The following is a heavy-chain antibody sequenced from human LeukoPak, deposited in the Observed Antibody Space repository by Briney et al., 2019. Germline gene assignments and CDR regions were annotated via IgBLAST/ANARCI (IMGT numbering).Heavy chain of an antibody. CDR1: GGTLSRSA. Sequence: GASVKVSCNASGGTLSRSAISWVRQAPGQGLEWMGGIIPIFGPADYAQKFQGRVTITADESTSTAYLELSSLRSEDTAVYYCATSPFSYCSGGSCYLRAYYFDYWGQGTLVTVSS. D-gene: IGHD2-15*01. V-gene: IGHV1-69*13. CDR2: IIPIFGPA. CDR3: ATSPFSYCSGGSCYLRAYYFDY. J-gene: IGHJ4*02.